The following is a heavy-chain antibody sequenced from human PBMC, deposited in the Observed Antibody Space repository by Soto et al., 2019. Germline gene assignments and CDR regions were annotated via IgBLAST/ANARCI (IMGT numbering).Heavy chain of an antibody. CDR3: ARGGREAAVDY. V-gene: IGHV3-11*06. D-gene: IGHD1-26*01. J-gene: IGHJ4*02. CDR1: GFTLSDYY. CDR2: IGSSGVYT. Sequence: LRLSCAASGFTLSDYYMSWVRQAPGKGLEWVSYIGSSGVYTNYADSVKGRFTISTDNAKNSLYLQMSSLRAEDTAVYFCARGGREAAVDYWGQGTLVTVSS.